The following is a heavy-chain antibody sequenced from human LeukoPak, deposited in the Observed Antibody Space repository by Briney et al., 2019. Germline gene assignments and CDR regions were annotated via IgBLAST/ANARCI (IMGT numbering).Heavy chain of an antibody. V-gene: IGHV4-34*01. CDR3: AKGGSPYCSSISCPRSNWFDP. Sequence: PSETLSLTCAVYGGSFTDYYWAWIRQPPGKGLECIGEIEPSGGTDYNPSLKSRVIISIDTSKNQMSLKLRSLTAADTAVYYCAKGGSPYCSSISCPRSNWFDPWGQGTLVTVSS. CDR2: IEPSGGT. J-gene: IGHJ5*02. D-gene: IGHD2-2*01. CDR1: GGSFTDYY.